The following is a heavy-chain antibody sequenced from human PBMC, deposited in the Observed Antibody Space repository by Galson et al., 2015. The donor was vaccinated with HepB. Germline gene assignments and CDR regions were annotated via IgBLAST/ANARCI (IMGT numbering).Heavy chain of an antibody. V-gene: IGHV1-69*04. J-gene: IGHJ6*02. CDR1: GGTFSSYA. CDR3: ARARDAGTYLYYYYGMDV. Sequence: SVKVSCKASGGTFSSYAISWVRQAPGQGLEWMGRIVPVLDVASYAQSFQGRVTITADKSTNTAYMELSRLRSEDTAVYYCARARDAGTYLYYYYGMDVWGQGTTVTVPS. D-gene: IGHD1-26*01. CDR2: IVPVLDVA.